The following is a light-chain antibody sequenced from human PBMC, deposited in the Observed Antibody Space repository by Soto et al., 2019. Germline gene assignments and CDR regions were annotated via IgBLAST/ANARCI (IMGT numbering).Light chain of an antibody. Sequence: DIQMTQSPSTLSASVGDSLTITCRASHSIRDCLAWYQQKPGKAPHLLTYDASTLESGVPSRFSGSGSVTEFTLTISSLRTDDFATDYGQQYECYSLTFGGGTRVVIK. J-gene: IGKJ4*01. CDR2: DAS. CDR1: HSIRDC. V-gene: IGKV1-5*01. CDR3: QQYECYSLT.